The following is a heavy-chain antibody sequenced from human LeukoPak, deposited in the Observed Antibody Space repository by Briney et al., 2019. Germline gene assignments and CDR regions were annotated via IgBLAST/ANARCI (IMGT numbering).Heavy chain of an antibody. CDR3: ARDRHANYDYVWGSYRTYTVTPLGY. CDR1: GGTFSSYA. D-gene: IGHD3-16*02. V-gene: IGHV1-69*13. Sequence: ASVKVSRKASGGTFSSYAISWVRQAPGQGLEWMGGIIPIFGTANYAQKFQGRVTITADESTSTAYMELSSLRSEDTAVYYCARDRHANYDYVWGSYRTYTVTPLGYWGQGTLVTVSS. CDR2: IIPIFGTA. J-gene: IGHJ4*02.